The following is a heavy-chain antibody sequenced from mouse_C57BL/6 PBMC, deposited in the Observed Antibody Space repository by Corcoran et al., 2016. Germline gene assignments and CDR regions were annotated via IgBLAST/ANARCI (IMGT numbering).Heavy chain of an antibody. CDR3: ARSPIDYAMDY. CDR2: IYPGDGDT. Sequence: QVQLQQSGAELVKPGAAVKISCKASGYAFSSYWMNWVKQRPGKGLEWIGQIYPGDGDTNYNGKFKGKATLTADKSSSTAYMQLSSLTSEDSAVYFCARSPIDYAMDYWGQGTSVTVS. CDR1: GYAFSSYW. V-gene: IGHV1-80*01. J-gene: IGHJ4*01.